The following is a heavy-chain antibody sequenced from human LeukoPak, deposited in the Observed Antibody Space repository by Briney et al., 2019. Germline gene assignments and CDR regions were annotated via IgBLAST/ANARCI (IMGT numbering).Heavy chain of an antibody. J-gene: IGHJ4*02. CDR2: INPNSGGT. CDR1: GYTFTGYY. CDR3: ARARYFDWLLSFDY. V-gene: IGHV1-2*02. D-gene: IGHD3-9*01. Sequence: PRASVKVSCKASGYTFTGYYMHWVRQAPGQGLEWMGWINPNSGGTNYAQKFQGRVTMTRDTSISTAYMELSRLRSDDTAVYYCARARYFDWLLSFDYWGQGTLVTVSS.